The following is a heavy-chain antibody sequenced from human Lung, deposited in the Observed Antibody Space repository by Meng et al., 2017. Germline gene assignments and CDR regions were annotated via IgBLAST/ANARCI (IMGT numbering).Heavy chain of an antibody. J-gene: IGHJ4*02. Sequence: QARLLQVGAGLLKPSETLSLTCVVSGGSFSDYYWSWIRQPPGKGLEWIGEINHSGSTNYNPSLESRATISVDTSQNNLSLKLSSVTAADSAVYYCARGPTTMAHDFDYWGQGTLVTVSS. CDR1: GGSFSDYY. V-gene: IGHV4-34*01. D-gene: IGHD4-11*01. CDR3: ARGPTTMAHDFDY. CDR2: INHSGST.